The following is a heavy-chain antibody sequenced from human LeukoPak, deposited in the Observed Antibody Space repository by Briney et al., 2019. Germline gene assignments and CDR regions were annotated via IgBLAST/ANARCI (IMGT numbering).Heavy chain of an antibody. CDR2: IYTSGST. D-gene: IGHD3-10*01. CDR3: ARVRPKYYYGSGSNDAFDI. CDR1: GGSISSYY. V-gene: IGHV4-4*07. Sequence: SETLSLTCTVSGGSISSYYWSWIRQPAGKGLEWIGRIYTSGSTNYSPSLKSRVTISVDTSKNQFSLKLSSVTAADTAVYYCARVRPKYYYGSGSNDAFDIWGQGTMVTVSS. J-gene: IGHJ3*02.